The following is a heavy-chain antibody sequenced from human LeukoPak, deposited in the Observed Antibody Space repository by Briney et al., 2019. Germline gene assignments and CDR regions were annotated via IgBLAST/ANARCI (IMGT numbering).Heavy chain of an antibody. Sequence: QPGGSLRLSCAVSGITLSNYAMTWVRQAPGKGVEWVAGISGSGGGTNYADSVKGRFTISRDNSKNTLYLQMNSLRVDGTAVYFCAKRGVVIRVILVGFHKEAYYFDSWGQGALVTVSS. D-gene: IGHD3-22*01. J-gene: IGHJ4*02. CDR3: AKRGVVIRVILVGFHKEAYYFDS. CDR2: ISGSGGGT. CDR1: GITLSNYA. V-gene: IGHV3-23*01.